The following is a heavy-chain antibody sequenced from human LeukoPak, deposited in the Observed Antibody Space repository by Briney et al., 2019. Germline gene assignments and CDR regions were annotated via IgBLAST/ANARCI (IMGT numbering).Heavy chain of an antibody. J-gene: IGHJ3*01. D-gene: IGHD1-7*01. CDR1: GFTVSSNY. V-gene: IGHV3-53*01. Sequence: GGSLRLSCAASGFTVSSNYMSWVRQAPGKGLEWVSIIYSGGSTYYADSVRGRFTISRDGAKNTLYLQMNSLRAEDTAVYYCVRDMSKAVTGTGAFDLWGQGTTVTVSS. CDR2: IYSGGST. CDR3: VRDMSKAVTGTGAFDL.